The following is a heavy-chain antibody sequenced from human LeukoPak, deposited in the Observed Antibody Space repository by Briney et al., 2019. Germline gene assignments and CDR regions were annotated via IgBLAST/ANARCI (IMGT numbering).Heavy chain of an antibody. CDR1: GYTFTSHY. D-gene: IGHD3-10*01. CDR3: ARQGFGETFFDY. CDR2: TNPSGGGT. J-gene: IGHJ4*02. Sequence: ASVKVSCKASGYTFTSHYMHWVRQAPGQGLQWMGRTNPSGGGTYYAQNFQDRVIITRDTSTSTVYMELSSLRSEDTAVYYCARQGFGETFFDYWGQGTVVTVSS. V-gene: IGHV1-46*01.